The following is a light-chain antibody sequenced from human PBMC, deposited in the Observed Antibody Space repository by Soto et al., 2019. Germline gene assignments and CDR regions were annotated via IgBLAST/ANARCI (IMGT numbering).Light chain of an antibody. CDR2: GAS. CDR3: QLYGSSIT. J-gene: IGKJ5*01. CDR1: QSVRSY. V-gene: IGKV3-20*01. Sequence: IVRTHSPATLSVSAGERATLSCRASQSVRSYLAWYQQKPGQAPRILIHGASSRATGIPGRLSGSGSGTVFTLTISRLEPEDFAVYDCQLYGSSITFGQGTRLEIK.